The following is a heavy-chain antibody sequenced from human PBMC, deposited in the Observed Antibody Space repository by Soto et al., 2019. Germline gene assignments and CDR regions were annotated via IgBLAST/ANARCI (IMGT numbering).Heavy chain of an antibody. CDR3: ARALGDYGSGVRVGV. J-gene: IGHJ6*02. CDR2: ISSSSSYI. CDR1: GFTFSSYS. D-gene: IGHD3-10*01. V-gene: IGHV3-21*01. Sequence: EVQLVESGGGLVKPGGSLRLSCAASGFTFSSYSMNWVRQAPGKGLEWVSSISSSSSYIYYADSVKGRFTISRDNAKNSRYLERTSLRAEDTAVYYFARALGDYGSGVRVGVWGQGTTVTVSS.